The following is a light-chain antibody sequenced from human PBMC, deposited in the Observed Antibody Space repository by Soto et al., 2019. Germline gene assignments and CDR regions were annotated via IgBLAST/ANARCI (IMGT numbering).Light chain of an antibody. CDR1: SSDVGDYNY. CDR3: SSYAGGSNV. Sequence: QSVLTQPAAVSGSPGQSITISCTGTSSDVGDYNYVSWYQQHPGKAPKLMIYEVNKRPSGVPDRFSGSKSGNTASLTVSGLQAEDEADYYCSSYAGGSNVFGTGTKVTVL. CDR2: EVN. J-gene: IGLJ1*01. V-gene: IGLV2-8*01.